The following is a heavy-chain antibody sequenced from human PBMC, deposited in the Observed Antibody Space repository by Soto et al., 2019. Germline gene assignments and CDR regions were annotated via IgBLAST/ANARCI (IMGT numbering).Heavy chain of an antibody. J-gene: IGHJ4*02. D-gene: IGHD3-10*01. V-gene: IGHV1-2*04. Sequence: ASVKVCCKASGYTFTGYYMHWVRQAPGQGLEWMGWINPNSGGTNYAQKFQGWVTMTRDTSISTAYMELSRLRSDDTAVYYCARGSLLWFGELPSPYYFDYWGQGTLVTVSS. CDR1: GYTFTGYY. CDR2: INPNSGGT. CDR3: ARGSLLWFGELPSPYYFDY.